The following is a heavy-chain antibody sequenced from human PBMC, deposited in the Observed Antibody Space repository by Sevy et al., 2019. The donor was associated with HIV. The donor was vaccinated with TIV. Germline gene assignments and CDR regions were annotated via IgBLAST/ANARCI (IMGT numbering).Heavy chain of an antibody. J-gene: IGHJ4*02. CDR1: GFTFSSAW. Sequence: GGSPRLSCAASGFTFSSAWMTWVRQAPGKGLEWVGRIKSKINGETTDYAAPLKGRFTISRDDSKNMLYLQMNSLKTEDTAVYYCTTDLLGRSSGWHNGYWGQGTLVTVSS. CDR3: TTDLLGRSSGWHNGY. D-gene: IGHD6-19*01. CDR2: IKSKINGETT. V-gene: IGHV3-15*07.